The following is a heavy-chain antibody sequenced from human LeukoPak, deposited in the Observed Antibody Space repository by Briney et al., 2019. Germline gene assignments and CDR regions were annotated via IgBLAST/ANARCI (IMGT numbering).Heavy chain of an antibody. CDR1: GFTFSSYE. V-gene: IGHV3-48*03. Sequence: PGGSLRLSCAASGFTFSSYEMNWVRQAPGKGLEWVSYISSSGSTIYYADSVKGRFTISRGNAKNSLYLQMNSLRAEDTAVYYCARGLVGATGGLDGAFDIWGQGTMVTVSS. CDR2: ISSSGSTI. D-gene: IGHD1-26*01. J-gene: IGHJ3*02. CDR3: ARGLVGATGGLDGAFDI.